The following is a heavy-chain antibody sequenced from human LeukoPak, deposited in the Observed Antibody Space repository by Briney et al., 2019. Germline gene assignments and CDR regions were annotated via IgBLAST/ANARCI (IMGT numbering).Heavy chain of an antibody. CDR3: TRHEMMVGATWTDY. CDR2: IRSKANSYAT. D-gene: IGHD1-26*01. CDR1: GFTFSGSA. J-gene: IGHJ4*02. V-gene: IGHV3-73*01. Sequence: PGGSLRLSCAASGFTFSGSAMHWVRQASGKGLEWVGRIRSKANSYATAYAASVKGRFTISRDDSKNTAYLQMNSLKTEDTAVYYCTRHEMMVGATWTDYWGQGTLVTVSS.